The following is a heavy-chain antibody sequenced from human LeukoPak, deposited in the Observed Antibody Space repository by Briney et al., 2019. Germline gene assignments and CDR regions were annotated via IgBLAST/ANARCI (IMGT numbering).Heavy chain of an antibody. CDR1: GFTFSDYY. CDR2: ISSSGSTI. V-gene: IGHV3-11*04. D-gene: IGHD3-10*01. CDR3: ARISYGSAYYFDY. Sequence: TGGSLRLSCAASGFTFSDYYMSWIRQAPGKGLEWVSYISSSGSTIYYADSVKGRFTISRDNAKNSLYLQMNSLRAEDTAVYYCARISYGSAYYFDYWGQGTLVTVSS. J-gene: IGHJ4*02.